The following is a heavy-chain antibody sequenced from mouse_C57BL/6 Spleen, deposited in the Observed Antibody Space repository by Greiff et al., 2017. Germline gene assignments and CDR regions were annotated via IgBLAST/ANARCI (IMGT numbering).Heavy chain of an antibody. CDR3: ARGDYSNYGFAY. J-gene: IGHJ3*01. D-gene: IGHD2-5*01. CDR2: INPSTGGT. CDR1: GYSFTGYY. V-gene: IGHV1-42*01. Sequence: VQLQQSGPELVKPGASVKISCKASGYSFTGYYMNWVKQSPEKSLEWIGEINPSTGGTTYNQKFKAKATLTVDKSSSTAYMQLKSLTSEDSAVYYYARGDYSNYGFAYWGQGTLVTVSA.